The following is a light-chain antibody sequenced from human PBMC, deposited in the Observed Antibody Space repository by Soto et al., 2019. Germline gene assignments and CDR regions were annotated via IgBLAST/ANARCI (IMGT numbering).Light chain of an antibody. CDR2: GAS. Sequence: EFVLSPCPATLSLSPGESATLSCRPTRSFSSYLAWYQQKPGQAPRLLIYGASSRATGIPDRFSGSGSGTDFTLTISRLEPEDFAVYYCQQCGSLPGTFGQGTQVDIK. V-gene: IGKV3-20*01. CDR1: RSFSSY. CDR3: QQCGSLPGT. J-gene: IGKJ1*01.